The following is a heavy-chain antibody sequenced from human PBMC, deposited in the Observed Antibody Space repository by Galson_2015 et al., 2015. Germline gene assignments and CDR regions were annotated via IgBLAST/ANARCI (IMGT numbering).Heavy chain of an antibody. Sequence: SLRLSCAASGFTFSSYSMNWVRQAPGKGLEWVSSICSSSSYIYYADSVKGRFTISRDNAKNSLYLQMNSLRAEDTAVYYCARDRHDSSGYIRDYGMDVWGQGTTVTVSS. CDR1: GFTFSSYS. CDR3: ARDRHDSSGYIRDYGMDV. J-gene: IGHJ6*02. D-gene: IGHD3-22*01. V-gene: IGHV3-21*01. CDR2: ICSSSSYI.